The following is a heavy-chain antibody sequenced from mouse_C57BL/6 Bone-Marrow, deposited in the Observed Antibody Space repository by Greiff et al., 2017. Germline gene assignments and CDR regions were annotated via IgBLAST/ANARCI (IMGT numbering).Heavy chain of an antibody. J-gene: IGHJ1*03. CDR3: ARRDDGYYPYWYFDV. CDR1: GYTFTGYW. D-gene: IGHD2-3*01. CDR2: ILPGSGST. Sequence: QVQLQQSGAELMKPGASVKLSCKATGYTFTGYWLEWVKQRPGHGLEWIEEILPGSGSTNYNEKFKGQATFTADTSSNPAYMQLSSLTTEDAAIYYCARRDDGYYPYWYFDVWGTGTTVTVSS. V-gene: IGHV1-9*01.